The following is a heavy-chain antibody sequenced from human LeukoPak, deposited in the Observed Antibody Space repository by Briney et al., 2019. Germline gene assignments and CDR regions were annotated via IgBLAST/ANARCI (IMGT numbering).Heavy chain of an antibody. CDR3: ARDRGWAGGTTSYYFDY. CDR1: GYTFTSYY. V-gene: IGHV1-46*01. CDR2: INPTGYTT. Sequence: ASVKVSCKASGYTFTSYYLHWVRQAPGQGIEWMGIINPTGYTTSYAQKFQGRVTMTRDTSTSTVYMELSSLRSEDTAVYYCARDRGWAGGTTSYYFDYWGQGTLVTVSS. D-gene: IGHD1-7*01. J-gene: IGHJ4*02.